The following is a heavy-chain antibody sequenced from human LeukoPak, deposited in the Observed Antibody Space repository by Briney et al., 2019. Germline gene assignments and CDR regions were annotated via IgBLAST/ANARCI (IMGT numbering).Heavy chain of an antibody. CDR1: GYTFTIYN. V-gene: IGHV1-46*01. D-gene: IGHD3-16*01. J-gene: IGHJ6*03. CDR3: AREKRGGLSGNLGGLFATYYTYYYMDV. CDR2: INPSDGAT. Sequence: ASVKVSCKASGYTFTIYNIHWVRQAPGQGLEWMGMINPSDGATTYAQRFQGRLTMTRDMSTTTVYMDLRSLRSEDTAMYFCAREKRGGLSGNLGGLFATYYTYYYMDVWGRGTMVTVSS.